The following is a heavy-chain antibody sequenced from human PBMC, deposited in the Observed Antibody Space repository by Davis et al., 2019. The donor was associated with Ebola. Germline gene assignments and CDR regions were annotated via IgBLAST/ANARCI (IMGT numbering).Heavy chain of an antibody. CDR3: ARHRDCSSTSCYRDYYYGMDV. V-gene: IGHV5-51*01. D-gene: IGHD2-2*02. CDR2: IYPGDSDT. CDR1: GYSFTSYW. J-gene: IGHJ6*02. Sequence: GESLKISCQGSGYSFTSYWIGWVRQMPGKGLEWMGIIYPGDSDTRYSPSFQGQVTISADKSISTAYLQWSSLKASDTAMYYCARHRDCSSTSCYRDYYYGMDVWGQGTTVTVSS.